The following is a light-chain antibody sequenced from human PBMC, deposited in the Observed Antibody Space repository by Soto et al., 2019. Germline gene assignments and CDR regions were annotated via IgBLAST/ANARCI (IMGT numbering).Light chain of an antibody. CDR3: QQYGISPLT. V-gene: IGKV3-20*01. J-gene: IGKJ4*01. CDR2: GAS. Sequence: EIVLTQSPGTLSLSPGEIATLSCRASQSISSSYLAWYQQKPGQAPRLLIYGASTRATGIPDRFTGRGSGTDFSLTISRLEPEDFAVYYCQQYGISPLTFGGGTKVDIK. CDR1: QSISSSY.